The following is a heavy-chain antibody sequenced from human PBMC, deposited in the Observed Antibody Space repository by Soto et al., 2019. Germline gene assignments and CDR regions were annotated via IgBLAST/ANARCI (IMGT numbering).Heavy chain of an antibody. J-gene: IGHJ6*02. CDR2: IGTAGDT. V-gene: IGHV3-13*01. CDR3: ARASGRQGITIFGVVTQLDV. Sequence: GGSLRLSCAASGFTFSSYDMHWVRQATGKGLEWVSAIGTAGDTYYPGSVKGRFTISRGNAKNSLYLQMNSLRAGDTAVYYCARASGRQGITIFGVVTQLDVWGQGTTVTVSS. CDR1: GFTFSSYD. D-gene: IGHD3-3*01.